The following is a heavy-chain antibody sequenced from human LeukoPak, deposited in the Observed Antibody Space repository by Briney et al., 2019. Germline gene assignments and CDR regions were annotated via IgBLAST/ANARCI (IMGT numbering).Heavy chain of an antibody. V-gene: IGHV1-18*01. CDR1: GYTFTSYG. CDR3: ARDEYDILTGYIDY. J-gene: IGHJ4*02. CDR2: ISAYNGNT. D-gene: IGHD3-9*01. Sequence: ASVNVSCKASGYTFTSYGISWVRQAPGQGLEWMGWISAYNGNTNYAQKLQGRVTMTTDTSTSTAYMELRSLRSDDTAVYYCARDEYDILTGYIDYWGQGTLVTVSS.